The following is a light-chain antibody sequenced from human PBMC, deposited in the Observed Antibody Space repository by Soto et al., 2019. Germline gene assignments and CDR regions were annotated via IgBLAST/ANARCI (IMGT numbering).Light chain of an antibody. CDR2: GAS. V-gene: IGKV3-11*01. CDR3: QQRSNWPIT. J-gene: IGKJ5*01. Sequence: IVLTQSPATLSLSPGERATLSCRASQSVSSYLAWYQQKPGQAPRLLIYGASKRATGIPARFSGSGSGTDFTLTISSLEPEDFAIYYCQQRSNWPITFGQGTRLEIK. CDR1: QSVSSY.